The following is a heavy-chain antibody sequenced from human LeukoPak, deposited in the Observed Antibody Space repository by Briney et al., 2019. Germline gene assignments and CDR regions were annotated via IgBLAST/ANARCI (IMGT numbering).Heavy chain of an antibody. CDR2: ITDSGDGE. CDR1: GITSSDNF. D-gene: IGHD1-26*01. V-gene: IGHV3-23*01. J-gene: IGHJ4*02. Sequence: GGSLRLSCAASGITSSDNFMSWVRQAPGKGLAWVSSITDSGDGEYYADSVKGRFTISRDDSKNTLYLQMNSLRAEDTAVYYCAKDSPVATRWGQGTLVTVSS. CDR3: AKDSPVATR.